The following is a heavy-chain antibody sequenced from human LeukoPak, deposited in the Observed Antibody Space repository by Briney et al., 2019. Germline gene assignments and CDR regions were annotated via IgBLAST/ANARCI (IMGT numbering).Heavy chain of an antibody. CDR3: ASSSSSHYFFDY. CDR2: IIPIFGTA. CDR1: GGTFSSYA. V-gene: IGHV1-69*01. J-gene: IGHJ4*02. D-gene: IGHD6-6*01. Sequence: SVKVSCKASGGTFSSYAISWVRQAPGQGLEWMGGIIPIFGTANYAQKFQGRVTITADESTSTAYMELSSLRSEDTAVYYCASSSSSHYFFDYWGQGTLVTVSS.